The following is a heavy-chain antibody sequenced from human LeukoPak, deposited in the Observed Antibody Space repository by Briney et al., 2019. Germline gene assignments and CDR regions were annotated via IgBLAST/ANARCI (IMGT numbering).Heavy chain of an antibody. CDR3: ASGGYGDYDY. CDR2: ISSSSSTI. V-gene: IGHV3-11*01. Sequence: GGSLRLSCAASGFSFSDYYMSWLRPAPGKGLEWVSYISSSSSTIYYADSVKGRFTISRDNAKNSLYLQMNSLRAEDTAVYYCASGGYGDYDYWGQGTLVTVSS. J-gene: IGHJ4*02. CDR1: GFSFSDYY. D-gene: IGHD4-17*01.